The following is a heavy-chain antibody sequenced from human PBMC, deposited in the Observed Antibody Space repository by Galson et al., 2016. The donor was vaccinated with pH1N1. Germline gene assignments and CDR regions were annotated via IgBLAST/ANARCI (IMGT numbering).Heavy chain of an antibody. CDR1: GFTFDDYA. CDR3: AKDIAFSSNWYDY. J-gene: IGHJ5*01. D-gene: IGHD3-3*02. V-gene: IGHV3-9*01. CDR2: ISRNSGSI. Sequence: SLRLSCAASGFTFDDYAMHWVRQAPGKGLEWVSGISRNSGSIGYADSVKGRFTISRDNAKNSLYLQMNSLRAEDTALYYCAKDIAFSSNWYDYWGQGTLVTVSS.